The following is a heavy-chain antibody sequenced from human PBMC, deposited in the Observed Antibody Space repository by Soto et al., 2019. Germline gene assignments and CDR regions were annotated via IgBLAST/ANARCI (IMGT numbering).Heavy chain of an antibody. Sequence: QITLKESGPTLVKPTQTLTLTCTFSGFSLSTSGVGVGWIRQPPGKALEWLALIYWDDDKRYSPSLKSRLTIPKDTSKNQVVLTMTNMDPVDTATYYCADRQEYSGSWNSGWFDAWGQGILVTVSS. CDR3: ADRQEYSGSWNSGWFDA. J-gene: IGHJ5*02. V-gene: IGHV2-5*02. CDR1: GFSLSTSGVG. CDR2: IYWDDDK. D-gene: IGHD1-7*01.